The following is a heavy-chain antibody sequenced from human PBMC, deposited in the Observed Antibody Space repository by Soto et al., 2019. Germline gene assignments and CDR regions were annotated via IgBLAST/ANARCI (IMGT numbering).Heavy chain of an antibody. J-gene: IGHJ3*02. CDR3: AGFYCSGDSCYLDAFDI. CDR2: IYYSGST. CDR1: GGSISSYY. Sequence: SETLSLTCTVSGGSISSYYWSWIRQPPGKGLEWIGYIYYSGSTNYNPSLKSRVTISVDTSKNQFSLKLSSVTAADTAVYYCAGFYCSGDSCYLDAFDIWGQGTMVTVSS. D-gene: IGHD2-15*01. V-gene: IGHV4-59*08.